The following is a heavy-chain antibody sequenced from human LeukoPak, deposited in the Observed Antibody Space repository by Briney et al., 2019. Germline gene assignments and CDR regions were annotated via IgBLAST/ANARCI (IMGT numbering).Heavy chain of an antibody. CDR1: GFTFSDYY. D-gene: IGHD2-2*01. J-gene: IGHJ4*02. CDR3: ARDYCSSTSCYRRPVDY. V-gene: IGHV3-11*06. CDR2: ISRSSSYT. Sequence: GGSLRLSCAASGFTFSDYYMSWICQAPGKGPEWVSYISRSSSYTNYADSVKGRFTISRDNAKNSLYLQMNSLRAEDTAVYYCARDYCSSTSCYRRPVDYWGQGTLVTVSS.